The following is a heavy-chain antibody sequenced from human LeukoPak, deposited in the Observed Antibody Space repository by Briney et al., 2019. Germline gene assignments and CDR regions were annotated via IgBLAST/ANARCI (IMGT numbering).Heavy chain of an antibody. CDR1: GGSISSSSYY. V-gene: IGHV4-39*01. CDR3: ARGDIVVVPAAGAFDI. D-gene: IGHD2-2*01. CDR2: IYYSGST. J-gene: IGHJ3*02. Sequence: SETLSLTCTVSGGSISSSSYYWGWIRQPPGKGLEWTGSIYYSGSTYYNPSLKSRVTISVDTSKNQFSLKLSSVTAADTAVYYCARGDIVVVPAAGAFDIWGQGTMVTVSS.